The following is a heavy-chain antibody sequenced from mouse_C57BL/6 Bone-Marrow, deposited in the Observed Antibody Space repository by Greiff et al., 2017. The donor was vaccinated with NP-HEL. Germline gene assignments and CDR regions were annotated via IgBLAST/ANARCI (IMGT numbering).Heavy chain of an antibody. CDR3: ARWKMLLLLSDY. J-gene: IGHJ2*01. CDR2: INPYNGGT. Sequence: VQLQQSGPVLVKPGASVKMSCKASGYTFTDYYMNWVKQSHGKSLEWIGVINPYNGGTSYNQKFKGKATLTVDKSSSTAYMELNSLTSEDSAVYYCARWKMLLLLSDYWGQGTTLTVSS. CDR1: GYTFTDYY. V-gene: IGHV1-19*01. D-gene: IGHD1-1*01.